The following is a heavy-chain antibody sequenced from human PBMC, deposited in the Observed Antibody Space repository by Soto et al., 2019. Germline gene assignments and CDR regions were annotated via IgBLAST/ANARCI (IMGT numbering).Heavy chain of an antibody. CDR2: IYYSWRT. CDR1: GGSISSGGYY. V-gene: IGHV4-31*03. D-gene: IGHD3-22*01. J-gene: IGHJ4*02. Sequence: QVQLQESGPGLVKPSQTLSLTCTVSGGSISSGGYYWSWIRQHPGKGLEWIGYIYYSWRTYYNTYLKSRVTISVDTSKNQFSLKLSSVTGADTAVYYCARGVGDYDSSVYYWGGFDYWGQGTLVTVSS. CDR3: ARGVGDYDSSVYYWGGFDY.